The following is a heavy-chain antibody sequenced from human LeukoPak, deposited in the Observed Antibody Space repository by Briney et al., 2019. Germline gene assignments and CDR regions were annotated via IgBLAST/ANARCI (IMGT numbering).Heavy chain of an antibody. CDR1: GYTFTSYY. D-gene: IGHD4-23*01. J-gene: IGHJ6*02. CDR3: ARIDGDYGGMWYYGMDV. CDR2: INPSGGST. V-gene: IGHV1-46*01. Sequence: GASVKVSCKASGYTFTSYYMHWVRQAPGQGLEWMGIINPSGGSTSYAQKFQGRVTITADESTSTAYMELSSLRSEDTAVYYCARIDGDYGGMWYYGMDVWGQGTTVTVSS.